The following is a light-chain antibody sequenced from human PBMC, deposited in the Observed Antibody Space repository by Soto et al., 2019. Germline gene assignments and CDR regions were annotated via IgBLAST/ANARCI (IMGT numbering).Light chain of an antibody. Sequence: EIVMTQSPATLSVSPGERATLSCRASQSVSSNLAWYQLKPGQAPRLLIYDASTRATGIPARFSGSGSGTEFTLTISSPQSEDFAVYYCQQYNNWPLTFCGGTKVEIK. CDR1: QSVSSN. CDR2: DAS. J-gene: IGKJ4*01. V-gene: IGKV3-15*01. CDR3: QQYNNWPLT.